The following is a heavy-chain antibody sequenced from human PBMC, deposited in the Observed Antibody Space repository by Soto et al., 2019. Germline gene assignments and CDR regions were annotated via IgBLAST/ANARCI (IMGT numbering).Heavy chain of an antibody. D-gene: IGHD6-13*01. CDR3: ATIHRSSTSRGSDFDP. CDR2: INPNSGDT. CDR1: GYTFTGYY. V-gene: IGHV1-2*02. J-gene: IGHJ5*02. Sequence: ASVKVSCKASGYTFTGYYVHWVRQAPGQGLEWMGWINPNSGDTYLAQRFQGRVTMNRDTSIGTAYMELRGLTSDDTAEYYCATIHRSSTSRGSDFDPWGQGTQVTVSS.